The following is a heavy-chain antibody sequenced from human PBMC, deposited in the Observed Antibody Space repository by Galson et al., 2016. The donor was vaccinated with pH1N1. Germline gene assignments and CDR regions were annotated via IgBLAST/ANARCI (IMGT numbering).Heavy chain of an antibody. D-gene: IGHD3-10*01. V-gene: IGHV3-7*03. J-gene: IGHJ4*02. Sequence: SLRLSCAAFEFTLQTYPMSWVRQVPGKGLEWVANINQDGTEKNYADSVKGRFIISRDVAKNSLYLQISRLTAEDTATYFSSRDGDRRGDYRPWGDYWGQGSLVIVSS. CDR2: INQDGTEK. CDR1: EFTLQTYP. CDR3: SRDGDRRGDYRPWGDY.